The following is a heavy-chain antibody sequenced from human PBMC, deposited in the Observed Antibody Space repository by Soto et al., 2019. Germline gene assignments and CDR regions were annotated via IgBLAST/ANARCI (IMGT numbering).Heavy chain of an antibody. D-gene: IGHD2-21*02. CDR2: ISAYNGNK. CDR3: ASDRCGGDCHYGPVRFDI. CDR1: GYTFTSYG. V-gene: IGHV1-18*01. J-gene: IGHJ3*02. Sequence: GASVKVSCNASGYTFTSYGIGWLRHAPGQGLEWMGWISAYNGNKNYAQNIQGRVTMNKDTYTSTDYMELRSLPSDDTAVYYCASDRCGGDCHYGPVRFDIWGQGTMVTVSS.